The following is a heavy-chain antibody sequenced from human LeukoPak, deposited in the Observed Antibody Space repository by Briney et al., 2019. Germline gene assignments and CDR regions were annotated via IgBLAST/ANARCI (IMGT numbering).Heavy chain of an antibody. V-gene: IGHV1-2*02. CDR2: INPNSCGT. D-gene: IGHD3-22*01. CDR3: AREGIYDSSAQSDY. J-gene: IGHJ4*02. Sequence: GASVKVSCKASGYTFTGYYMHWVRQAPGQGLEWMGWINPNSCGTNYAQTFQGRVTMTRDTSISTAYMELSRLRSDDTAVYYCAREGIYDSSAQSDYWGQGTLVTVSS. CDR1: GYTFTGYY.